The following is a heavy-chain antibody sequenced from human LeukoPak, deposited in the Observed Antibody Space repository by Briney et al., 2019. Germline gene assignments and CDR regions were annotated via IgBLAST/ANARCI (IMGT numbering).Heavy chain of an antibody. CDR1: GFTFSSYA. V-gene: IGHV3-23*01. Sequence: TGESLRLSCAASGFTFSSYAMSWARQAPGKGLEWVSAISGSGGSTYYADSVKGRFTISRDNSKNTLYLQMNSLRAEDTAVYYCARNPILGYCSSTSCYVFDYWGQGTLVTVSS. CDR2: ISGSGGST. J-gene: IGHJ4*02. CDR3: ARNPILGYCSSTSCYVFDY. D-gene: IGHD2-2*01.